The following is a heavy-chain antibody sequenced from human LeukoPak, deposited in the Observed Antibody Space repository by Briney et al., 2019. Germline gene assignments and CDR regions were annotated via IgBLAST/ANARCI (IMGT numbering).Heavy chain of an antibody. CDR1: GASIRSSY. J-gene: IGHJ2*01. CDR2: ISYTGST. V-gene: IGHV4-59*01. Sequence: SETLSLTCTVSGASIRSSYWSWIRQPPGKGLEWIGYISYTGSTNYNPSLKSRVSLSVDTSKNQFSLELSSVTAADTAVYYCATYRTSFIYWYFDLWGRGTLVTVSS. CDR3: ATYRTSFIYWYFDL. D-gene: IGHD2-2*01.